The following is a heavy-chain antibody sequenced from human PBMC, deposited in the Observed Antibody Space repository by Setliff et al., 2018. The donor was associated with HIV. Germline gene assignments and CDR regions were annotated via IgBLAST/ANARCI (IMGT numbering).Heavy chain of an antibody. D-gene: IGHD3-3*01. J-gene: IGHJ3*02. V-gene: IGHV1-46*01. CDR3: AGYYYHSRSYIDAYDI. Sequence: GASVKVSCKASGYDFTLRYIHWVRQATGQEFEWLGMINPDSDKITVYAQQFQGRVAMTRDKSTSTVYMELSGLTSADTAIYYCAGYYYHSRSYIDAYDIWGQGTEVTVSS. CDR1: GYDFTLRY. CDR2: INPDSDKIT.